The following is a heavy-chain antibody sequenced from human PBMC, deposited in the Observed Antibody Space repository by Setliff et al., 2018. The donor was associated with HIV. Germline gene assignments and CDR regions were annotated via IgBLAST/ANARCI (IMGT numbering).Heavy chain of an antibody. Sequence: GASVKVSCKASGYIFRNHYIHWVRQAPGKGLEWMGWINAYNGNTNYAQELQGRVTMTTDTSTSTVYMELRSLRSDDTAVYYCAREGYSGSYFNYYYYLDVWGKGTTVTVSS. CDR2: INAYNGNT. D-gene: IGHD1-26*01. J-gene: IGHJ6*03. V-gene: IGHV1-18*04. CDR1: GYIFRNHY. CDR3: AREGYSGSYFNYYYYLDV.